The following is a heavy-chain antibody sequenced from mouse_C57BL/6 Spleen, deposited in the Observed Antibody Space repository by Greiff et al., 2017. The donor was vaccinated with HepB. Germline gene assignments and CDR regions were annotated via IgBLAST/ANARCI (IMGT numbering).Heavy chain of an antibody. CDR3: AKEATGAMEY. CDR1: GYSITSGYY. V-gene: IGHV3-6*01. Sequence: EVQLQESGPGLVKPSQSLSLTCSVTGYSITSGYYWNWIRQFPGNKLEWMGYISYDGSNNYDPSLKNRISITRDTSKNQFFLKLNSVTTEDTATYYCAKEATGAMEYWGQGTSVTVSS. CDR2: ISYDGSN. J-gene: IGHJ4*01. D-gene: IGHD1-2*01.